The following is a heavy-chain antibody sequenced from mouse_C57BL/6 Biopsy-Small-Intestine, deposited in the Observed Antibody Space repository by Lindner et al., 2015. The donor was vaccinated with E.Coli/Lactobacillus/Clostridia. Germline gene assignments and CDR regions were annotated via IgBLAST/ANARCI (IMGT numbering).Heavy chain of an antibody. CDR2: IYPSSGDS. J-gene: IGHJ2*01. V-gene: IGHV1-7*01. CDR1: GYTFTTYW. Sequence: VQLQESGAELAKPGASVKLSCKASGYTFTTYWTHWVKQRPGQGLEWIGYIYPSSGDSKYNQKFKDKATLTADKSSSTAYMQLSSLTYEDSAVYYCARTVNFAYFDYWGQGTTLTVSS. CDR3: ARTVNFAYFDY. D-gene: IGHD1-1*01.